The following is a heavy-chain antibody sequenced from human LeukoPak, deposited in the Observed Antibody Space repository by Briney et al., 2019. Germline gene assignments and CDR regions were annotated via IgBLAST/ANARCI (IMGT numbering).Heavy chain of an antibody. Sequence: ASVKISCKASGYTFTRYYMSWVRQAPGQGLEWMGIIIPGGGSTSYAQKFQGRLTMTRDMSTSTVYMELSSLRSEDTAVYYCAREGYCSGGSCYPFDYWGQGTLVTVSS. J-gene: IGHJ4*02. CDR2: IIPGGGST. V-gene: IGHV1-46*01. CDR1: GYTFTRYY. CDR3: AREGYCSGGSCYPFDY. D-gene: IGHD2-15*01.